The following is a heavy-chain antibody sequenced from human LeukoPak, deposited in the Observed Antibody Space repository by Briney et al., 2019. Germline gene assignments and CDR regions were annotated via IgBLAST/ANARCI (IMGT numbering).Heavy chain of an antibody. CDR2: IDSSSSYT. D-gene: IGHD6-13*01. CDR1: EFIFSSYS. Sequence: GGSLRLSCVASEFIFSSYSMNWVRQAPGKGLEWVSAIDSSSSYTFYADSVKGRFTISRDNAKNSLYLQMNSLRAEDTAVYYCARFSIAASRSFLDYWGQGTLVTVSS. CDR3: ARFSIAASRSFLDY. J-gene: IGHJ4*02. V-gene: IGHV3-21*01.